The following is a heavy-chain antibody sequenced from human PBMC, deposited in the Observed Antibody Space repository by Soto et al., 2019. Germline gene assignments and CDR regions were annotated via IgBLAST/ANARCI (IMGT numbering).Heavy chain of an antibody. V-gene: IGHV1-46*01. Sequence: QVQLVQSGAEVKKPGASVKISCTASGYTVTTHYMHWVRQAPGRGLEWMGAINPGSGAAKYTQTFQARVTMPRDTSTNTVYMEMSALRSEDTAVFYCARGGEVGVAGSAAFEMWGQGTMVTVSS. J-gene: IGHJ3*02. D-gene: IGHD3-3*01. CDR1: GYTVTTHY. CDR2: INPGSGAA. CDR3: ARGGEVGVAGSAAFEM.